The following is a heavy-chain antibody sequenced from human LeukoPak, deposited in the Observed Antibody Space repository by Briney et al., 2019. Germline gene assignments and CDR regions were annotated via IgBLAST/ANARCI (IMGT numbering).Heavy chain of an antibody. CDR3: AKTLSSGWYDYYYYMDV. V-gene: IGHV3-23*01. CDR2: ISGSGGST. Sequence: PGGSLRLSCAASGFTFSSYAMSWVRQAPGKGLEWVSAISGSGGSTYYADSVKGRFTISRDNSKNTLYLQMNSLRAEDTAVYYCAKTLSSGWYDYYYYMDVWGKGTTVTISS. CDR1: GFTFSSYA. J-gene: IGHJ6*03. D-gene: IGHD6-19*01.